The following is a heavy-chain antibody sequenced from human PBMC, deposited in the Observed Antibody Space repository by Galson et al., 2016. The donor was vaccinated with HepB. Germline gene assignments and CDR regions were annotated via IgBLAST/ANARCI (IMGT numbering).Heavy chain of an antibody. D-gene: IGHD4-23*01. CDR3: ARFGTEITPGGPFDS. J-gene: IGHJ4*02. CDR1: GFSLSTSGVG. V-gene: IGHV2-5*01. CDR2: IFWNDDQ. Sequence: PALVKPTQTLTLTCTFSGFSLSTSGVGVGWIRQPPGRALEWLALIFWNDDQRYSPSLKSRLTITKDTSKNHVVLTVTNMDPVDTATYYCARFGTEITPGGPFDSWGQGTLVTVSS.